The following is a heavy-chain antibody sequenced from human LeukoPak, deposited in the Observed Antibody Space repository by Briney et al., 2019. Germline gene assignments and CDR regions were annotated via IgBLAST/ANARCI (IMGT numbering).Heavy chain of an antibody. CDR2: INPNSGGT. D-gene: IGHD3-22*01. Sequence: ASVKVSCKASGYTFTGYYMHWVRQAPGQGLEWMGRINPNSGGTNYAQKFQGRVTMTRDTSTSTAYMELRSLRSDDTAVYYCARSEWVSSGDDYWGQGTLVTVSS. J-gene: IGHJ4*02. V-gene: IGHV1-2*06. CDR1: GYTFTGYY. CDR3: ARSEWVSSGDDY.